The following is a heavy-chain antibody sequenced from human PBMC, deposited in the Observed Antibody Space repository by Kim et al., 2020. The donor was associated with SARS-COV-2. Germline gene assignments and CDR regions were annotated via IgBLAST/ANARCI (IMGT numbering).Heavy chain of an antibody. V-gene: IGHV4-34*01. CDR2: INHSGST. CDR1: GGSFSGYY. Sequence: SETLSLTCAVYGGSFSGYYWSWIRQPPGKGLEWIGEINHSGSTNYNPSLKSRVTISVDTSKNQFSLKLSSVTAADTAVYYCARYDYGGNSAPYYFDYWGQGTLVTVSS. CDR3: ARYDYGGNSAPYYFDY. J-gene: IGHJ4*02. D-gene: IGHD4-17*01.